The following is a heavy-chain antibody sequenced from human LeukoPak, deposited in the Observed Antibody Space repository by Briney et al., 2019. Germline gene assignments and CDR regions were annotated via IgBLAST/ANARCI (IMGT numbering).Heavy chain of an antibody. CDR1: GGSITISNW. CDR3: ATCTTTCYWASFDI. J-gene: IGHJ3*02. Sequence: SETLSLTCAVSGGSITISNWWNWVRQPPGKGLEWIGEIYHSGRIKYNPSLESRVTISADKSNNQLSLTLTSVTAADTALYYCATCTTTCYWASFDIWGQGTMVTVSS. D-gene: IGHD2-2*01. V-gene: IGHV4-4*02. CDR2: IYHSGRI.